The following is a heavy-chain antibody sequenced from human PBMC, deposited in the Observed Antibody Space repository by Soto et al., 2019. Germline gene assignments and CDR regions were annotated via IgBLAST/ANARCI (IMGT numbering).Heavy chain of an antibody. D-gene: IGHD3-16*01. J-gene: IGHJ4*02. Sequence: QITLKESGPTLVKPTQTLTLTCTFSGFSLSTSGVGVGWIRQPPGKALEWLALIYWDDDKRYSPSLKSRLTITKDTTKNQVVLTVTNMDPVDTATDFCAHIQGAGGIDYWGQGTLVTVSS. CDR3: AHIQGAGGIDY. V-gene: IGHV2-5*02. CDR1: GFSLSTSGVG. CDR2: IYWDDDK.